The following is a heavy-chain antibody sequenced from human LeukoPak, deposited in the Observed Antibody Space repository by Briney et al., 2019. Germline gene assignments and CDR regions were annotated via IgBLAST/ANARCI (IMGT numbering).Heavy chain of an antibody. D-gene: IGHD6-19*01. CDR1: GGSFSGYY. J-gene: IGHJ6*02. Sequence: MSSETLSLTCAVYGGSFSGYYWSWIRQPPGKGLEWIGEINHSGSTNYNPSLKSRVTISVDTSKNQFSLKLSSVTAADTAVYYCARYSSGWLEGDGMDVWGQGTTVTVSS. CDR2: INHSGST. CDR3: ARYSSGWLEGDGMDV. V-gene: IGHV4-34*01.